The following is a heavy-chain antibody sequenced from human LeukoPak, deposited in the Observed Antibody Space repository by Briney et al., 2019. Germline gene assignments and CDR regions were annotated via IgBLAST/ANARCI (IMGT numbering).Heavy chain of an antibody. J-gene: IGHJ6*02. CDR3: ARAQTNSDGMDV. V-gene: IGHV3-7*01. CDR2: IKQDGSEK. CDR1: GFTFSNFW. Sequence: AGGSLRLSCAASGFTFSNFWMSWVRQAPGKGLEWVANIKQDGSEKHYVDSVKGRFTISRDNAKNSLYLQMNSLGAEDTAVYYCARAQTNSDGMDVWGQGTTVTVSS. D-gene: IGHD2-21*01.